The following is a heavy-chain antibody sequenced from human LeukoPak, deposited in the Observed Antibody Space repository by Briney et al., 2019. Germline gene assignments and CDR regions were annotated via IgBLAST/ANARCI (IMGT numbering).Heavy chain of an antibody. CDR2: ISSSGSII. CDR1: GFTFSDYY. Sequence: GGSLRLSCAASGFTFSDYYMSWIRQAPGKGLEWVSYISSSGSIIYYADSVKGRFTISRDNAKNSLYLQMNSLRAEDTAVYYCARDPIYYGSGSYGWFDPWGQGTLVTASS. CDR3: ARDPIYYGSGSYGWFDP. D-gene: IGHD3-10*01. J-gene: IGHJ5*02. V-gene: IGHV3-11*01.